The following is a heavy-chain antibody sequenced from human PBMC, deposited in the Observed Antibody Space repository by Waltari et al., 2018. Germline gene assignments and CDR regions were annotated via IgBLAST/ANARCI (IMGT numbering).Heavy chain of an antibody. CDR3: ATLPIPLELWYFDL. J-gene: IGHJ2*01. Sequence: QLQLQESGPGLVNPSETLSLTCTVSGVSISTSRYYWGWIRQPPGKGLAWIGSLHYGGSSYYNPSLKSRVTISVDTSKNQFSLKLTSVTGADTAVYYCATLPIPLELWYFDLWGRGTLVTVSS. CDR1: GVSISTSRYY. CDR2: LHYGGSS. D-gene: IGHD1-7*01. V-gene: IGHV4-39*01.